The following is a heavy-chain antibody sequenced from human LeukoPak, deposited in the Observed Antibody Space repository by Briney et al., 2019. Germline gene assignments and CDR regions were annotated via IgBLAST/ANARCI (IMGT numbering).Heavy chain of an antibody. J-gene: IGHJ4*02. CDR2: IYYSRSN. D-gene: IGHD6-19*01. V-gene: IGHV4-39*01. CDR3: ARTGYSTGWYRFTCLY. CDR1: GGSISSSTYY. Sequence: SETLSLTCTVSGGSISSSTYYWGWLRQPPGKGLEWIVNIYYSRSNYYTPSLKSRVNISTDTSKNQFSVKLGSVAAADTAVYYCARTGYSTGWYRFTCLYWPRGTVVSV.